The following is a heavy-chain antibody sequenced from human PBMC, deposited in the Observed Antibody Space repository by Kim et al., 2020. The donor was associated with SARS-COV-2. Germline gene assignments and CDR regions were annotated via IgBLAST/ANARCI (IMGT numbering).Heavy chain of an antibody. V-gene: IGHV4-30-2*01. CDR2: ST. J-gene: IGHJ4*02. CDR3: ARVTAAALFDS. D-gene: IGHD6-13*01. Sequence: STYSTPSLKSRVTISIDKSRNQFSLRLTSVTAADTAMYYCARVTAAALFDSWGQGTLVTVSS.